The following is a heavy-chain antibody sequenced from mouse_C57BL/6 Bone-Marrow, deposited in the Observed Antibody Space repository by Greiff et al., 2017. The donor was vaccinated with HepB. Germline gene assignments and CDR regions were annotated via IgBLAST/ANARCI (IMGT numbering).Heavy chain of an antibody. CDR3: VRHDGAY. CDR1: GFSFNTYA. V-gene: IGHV10-1*01. J-gene: IGHJ3*01. Sequence: EVNVVESGGGLVQPKGSLKLSCAASGFSFNTYAMNWVRQAPGKGLEWVARIRSKSNNYATYYADSVKDRFTISRDDSESMLYLQMNNLKTEDTAMYYCVRHDGAYWGQGTLVTVSA. CDR2: IRSKSNNYAT.